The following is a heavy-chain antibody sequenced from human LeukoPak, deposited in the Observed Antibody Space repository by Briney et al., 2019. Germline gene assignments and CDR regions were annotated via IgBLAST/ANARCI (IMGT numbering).Heavy chain of an antibody. CDR1: GFTFSSST. CDR3: ARGSGYFYDSSGVDY. CDR2: ISSSSSYI. J-gene: IGHJ4*02. Sequence: GGFLRLSCAASGFTFSSSTMNWVRQAPGKGLEWVSSISSSSSYIYYADSVKGRFTISRDNAKNSLYLQMNSLRAEDTAVYYCARGSGYFYDSSGVDYWGQGTLVTVSS. D-gene: IGHD3-22*01. V-gene: IGHV3-21*01.